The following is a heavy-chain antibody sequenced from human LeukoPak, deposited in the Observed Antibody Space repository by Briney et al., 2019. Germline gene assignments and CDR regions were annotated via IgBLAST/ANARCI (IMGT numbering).Heavy chain of an antibody. V-gene: IGHV3-74*01. CDR1: GFTFTTYW. CDR3: ERVMADSDNWFDP. Sequence: GGSLRLSCAASGFTFTTYWMHWVRQAPGKGLVWVSRINTDGSRTNYADSVKGRFIISRDNTKNTLFLQMNSLRAEDTGVYYCERVMADSDNWFDPWGQGTLVTVSS. CDR2: INTDGSRT. D-gene: IGHD5-24*01. J-gene: IGHJ5*02.